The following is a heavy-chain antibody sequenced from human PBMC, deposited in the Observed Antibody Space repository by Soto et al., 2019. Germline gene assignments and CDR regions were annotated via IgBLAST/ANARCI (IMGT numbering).Heavy chain of an antibody. CDR1: GFTSSSFV. CDR3: AKERGVLEAFDM. Sequence: QVQLVESGGGVVQPGTSLRLSCAASGFTSSSFVIHWVRQAPGKGLEWLAVISSDGNNQYYADSVKGRFTISRDNYKRTLYLQVNSLRAEDTAVYFCAKERGVLEAFDMWGQGTRVTVS. CDR2: ISSDGNNQ. V-gene: IGHV3-30*18. D-gene: IGHD3-10*01. J-gene: IGHJ3*02.